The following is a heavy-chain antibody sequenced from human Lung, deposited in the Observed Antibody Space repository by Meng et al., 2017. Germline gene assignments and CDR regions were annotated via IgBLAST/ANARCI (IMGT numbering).Heavy chain of an antibody. D-gene: IGHD6-13*01. Sequence: HVKVGQSGGEEKKPGASVKVSCKPSGYNFPDYWLHWVRRAPGQGLEWMGRIDPKSGDTHYAQRFQGRVTMTGDTSISTAYMELSGLRSDDTAMYYCARDEDISAAGKLFGDYWGQGTLVTVSS. J-gene: IGHJ4*02. CDR1: GYNFPDYW. CDR3: ARDEDISAAGKLFGDY. V-gene: IGHV1-2*06. CDR2: IDPKSGDT.